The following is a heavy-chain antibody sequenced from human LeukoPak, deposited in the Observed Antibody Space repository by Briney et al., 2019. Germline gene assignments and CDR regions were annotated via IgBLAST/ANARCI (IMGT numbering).Heavy chain of an antibody. CDR3: ARLLRIQTSLDY. J-gene: IGHJ4*02. V-gene: IGHV4-59*08. CDR2: IYYSGST. Sequence: SETLSLTCTVSVGSISSYYWSWIRQPPGKGLEWIGYIYYSGSTNYNPSLKSRVTISVDTSKNQFSLKLSSVTAADTAVFYCARLLRIQTSLDYGGQGTLVTVSS. D-gene: IGHD2-15*01. CDR1: VGSISSYY.